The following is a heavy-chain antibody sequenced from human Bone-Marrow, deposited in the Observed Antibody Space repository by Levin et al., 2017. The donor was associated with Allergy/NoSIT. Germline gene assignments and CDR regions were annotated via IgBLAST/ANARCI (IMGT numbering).Heavy chain of an antibody. CDR2: VSNNAGRT. Sequence: GSLRLSCSAAGFTFNKNTMQWVRQAPGKGLEHVSAVSNNAGRTYYTDSVKGRFTISRDNSKNTLYLQMTSLRPEDTAMYYCVKNGDYGELGSWGQGTLVTVSS. V-gene: IGHV3-64D*06. J-gene: IGHJ5*02. D-gene: IGHD4-17*01. CDR1: GFTFNKNT. CDR3: VKNGDYGELGS.